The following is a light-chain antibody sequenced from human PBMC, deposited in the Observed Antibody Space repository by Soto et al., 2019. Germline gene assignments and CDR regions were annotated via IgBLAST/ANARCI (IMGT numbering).Light chain of an antibody. CDR1: SSDVGLYDY. CDR2: AVS. V-gene: IGLV2-14*01. CDR3: SSYTSDTYYV. Sequence: QSVLRHPASASWSPGHAITISCTRTSSDVGLYDYVSWYQQHPGKAPQLMIYAVSNRPSGVSNRFSASKSGNTASLFISGLQAEEEADYYCSSYTSDTYYVFGSGTKVTVL. J-gene: IGLJ1*01.